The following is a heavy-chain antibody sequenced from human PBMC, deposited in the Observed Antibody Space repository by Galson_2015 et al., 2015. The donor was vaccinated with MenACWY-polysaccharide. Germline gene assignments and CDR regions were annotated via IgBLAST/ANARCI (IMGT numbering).Heavy chain of an antibody. J-gene: IGHJ4*02. V-gene: IGHV4-59*08. Sequence: SYYWSWIRQPPGKGLEWIGYIYYSGSTNYNPSLKSRVTISVDTSKNQFSLKLSSVTAADTAVYYCARGYSGILPPDYWGQGTLVTVSS. CDR3: ARGYSGILPPDY. CDR1: SYY. D-gene: IGHD6-13*01. CDR2: IYYSGST.